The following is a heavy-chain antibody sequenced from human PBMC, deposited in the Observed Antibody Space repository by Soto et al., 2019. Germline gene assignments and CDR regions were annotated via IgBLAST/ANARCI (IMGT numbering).Heavy chain of an antibody. J-gene: IGHJ4*02. CDR2: IYNNGGS. Sequence: SETLSLTCVVSGASISSGEYAWNWVRQPPGKGLEWLGYIYNNGGSYYNPSLKSRVSVSLDRSKNHFSLRLDSVTAADTALYFCARGDKNNDYYFDHWGQGTLVTVSS. D-gene: IGHD3-16*01. CDR1: GASISSGEYA. V-gene: IGHV4-30-2*01. CDR3: ARGDKNNDYYFDH.